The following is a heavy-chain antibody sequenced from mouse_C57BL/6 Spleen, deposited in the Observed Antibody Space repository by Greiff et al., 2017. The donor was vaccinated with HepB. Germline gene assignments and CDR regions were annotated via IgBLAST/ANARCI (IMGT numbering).Heavy chain of an antibody. J-gene: IGHJ3*01. CDR1: GFTFSSYG. Sequence: EVHLVESGGDLVKPGGSLKLSCAASGFTFSSYGMSWVRQTPDKRLEWVATISSGGSYTYYPDSVKGRFTISRDNAKNTLYLQMSSLKSEDTAMYYCARLYYGNYVFAYWGQGTLVTVSA. V-gene: IGHV5-6*01. CDR3: ARLYYGNYVFAY. CDR2: ISSGGSYT. D-gene: IGHD2-1*01.